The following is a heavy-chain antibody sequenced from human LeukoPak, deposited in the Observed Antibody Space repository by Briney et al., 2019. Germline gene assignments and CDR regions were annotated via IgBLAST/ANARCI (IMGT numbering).Heavy chain of an antibody. J-gene: IGHJ3*02. CDR2: VYASGST. D-gene: IGHD3-16*01. Sequence: WETLSLTCTVSGGSISNYYWNWIRQPAGKGLEWVGRVYASGSTRYNPSFNSRVTMSAETSKNQVSLKMTSVTAADTAVYFCARDQSGFGGHNNDAFDIWGQGTMVTVSS. CDR1: GGSISNYY. CDR3: ARDQSGFGGHNNDAFDI. V-gene: IGHV4-4*07.